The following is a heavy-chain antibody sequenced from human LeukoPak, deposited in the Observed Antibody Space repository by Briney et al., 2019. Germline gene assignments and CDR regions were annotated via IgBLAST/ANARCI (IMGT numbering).Heavy chain of an antibody. CDR2: MNPNSGNT. D-gene: IGHD2-15*01. V-gene: IGHV1-8*01. CDR3: ARSHSGYCGGGSCYYYYYGMDV. Sequence: VASVKVSCKASGYTFTSYDINWVRQATGQGLEWMRWMNPNSGNTGYAQKFQGRVTMTRNTSISTAYMELSSLRSEDTAVYYCARSHSGYCGGGSCYYYYYGMDVWGQGTTVTVSS. J-gene: IGHJ6*02. CDR1: GYTFTSYD.